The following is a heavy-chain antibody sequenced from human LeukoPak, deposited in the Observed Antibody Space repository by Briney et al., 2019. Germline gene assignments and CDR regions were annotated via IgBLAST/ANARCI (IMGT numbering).Heavy chain of an antibody. CDR1: GGSFSGYY. CDR2: INHSGRT. V-gene: IGHV4-34*01. CDR3: ARGGYSYGPPSNGMDV. J-gene: IGHJ6*02. D-gene: IGHD5-18*01. Sequence: SSTLSLTCAVDGGSFSGYYWSWIRMPPGNGLEWIGKINHSGRTNYNPSLKSRVTISVDTSKNQFSLKLSSVTAADTAVYYCARGGYSYGPPSNGMDVWGQGTTVTVSS.